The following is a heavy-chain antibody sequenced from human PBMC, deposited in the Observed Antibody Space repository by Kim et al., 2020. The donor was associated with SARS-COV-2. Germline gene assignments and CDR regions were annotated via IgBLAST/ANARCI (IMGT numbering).Heavy chain of an antibody. Sequence: GGSLRLSCATSGFTFSAYDMNWVRQAPGKGLEWLSFITKSSTTIYYAASVKGRFTISRDNAKKSLYPQMNSLRDEDTALYYGGRERMGGALDVWGQGT. CDR1: GFTFSAYD. CDR3: GRERMGGALDV. CDR2: ITKSSTTI. J-gene: IGHJ3*01. V-gene: IGHV3-48*02. D-gene: IGHD3-16*01.